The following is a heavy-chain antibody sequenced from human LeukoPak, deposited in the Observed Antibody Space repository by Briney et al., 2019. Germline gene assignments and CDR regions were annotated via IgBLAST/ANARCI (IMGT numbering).Heavy chain of an antibody. CDR2: IYSGGST. V-gene: IGHV3-66*01. CDR1: GFXVSSNY. J-gene: IGHJ4*02. Sequence: GGSLRLSCAASGFXVSSNYISWVRQAPGKGLEWVSVIYSGGSTYYAGSVKGRFTISRDNSKNTLYLQMNSLRAEDTAVYYCARSGGGYEPLDYWGQGTLVTVSS. CDR3: ARSGGGYEPLDY. D-gene: IGHD5-12*01.